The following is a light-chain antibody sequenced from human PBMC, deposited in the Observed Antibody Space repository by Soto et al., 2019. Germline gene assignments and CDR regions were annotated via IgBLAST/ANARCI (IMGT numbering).Light chain of an antibody. CDR2: AAS. Sequence: DIQMTQSPSSVSAFVGDRVTITCRASQGISSWLAWYQQKPGKAPKLLIYAASSLQSGAPSRFGGSGSGADFTLTFSSLQLEDFATYYCQHANSYPINFGQGTRLEIK. CDR1: QGISSW. J-gene: IGKJ5*01. CDR3: QHANSYPIN. V-gene: IGKV1-12*01.